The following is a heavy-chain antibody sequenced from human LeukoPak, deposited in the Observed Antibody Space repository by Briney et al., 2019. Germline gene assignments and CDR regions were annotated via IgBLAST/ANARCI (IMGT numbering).Heavy chain of an antibody. Sequence: ASVKVSCKASGYTFTGYYMHWVRQAPGQGLEWMGWINPNSGGTNYAQKFQGRVTMTRDTSISTAYMELSRLRSDDTAVYYCARSITIFGVAIDYWGQGTLVTVSS. J-gene: IGHJ4*02. CDR1: GYTFTGYY. CDR2: INPNSGGT. V-gene: IGHV1-2*02. CDR3: ARSITIFGVAIDY. D-gene: IGHD3-3*01.